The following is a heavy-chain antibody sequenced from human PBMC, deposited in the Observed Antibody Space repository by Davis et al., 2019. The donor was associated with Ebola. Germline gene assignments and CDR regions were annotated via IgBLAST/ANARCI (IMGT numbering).Heavy chain of an antibody. J-gene: IGHJ4*02. CDR3: TRGYSSGWYSDY. CDR2: IRSKANSYAT. V-gene: IGHV3-73*01. Sequence: GESLKISCSASGFTLSSYAMNWVRQASGKGLEWVGRIRSKANSYATAYAASVKGRFTISRDDSKNTAYLQMNSLKTEDTAVYYCTRGYSSGWYSDYWGQGTLVTVSS. D-gene: IGHD6-19*01. CDR1: GFTLSSYA.